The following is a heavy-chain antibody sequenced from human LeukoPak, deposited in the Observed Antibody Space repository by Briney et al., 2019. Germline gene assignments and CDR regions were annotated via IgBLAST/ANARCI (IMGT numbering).Heavy chain of an antibody. CDR1: GFTVSSNY. J-gene: IGHJ4*02. V-gene: IGHV4-39*07. CDR3: ARYHSGYDDY. D-gene: IGHD5-12*01. Sequence: GSLRLSCAASGFTVSSNYMSWIRQPPGKGLEWIGSIYYSGSTYYNPSLKSRVTISVDTSKNQFSLKLSSVTAADPAVYYCARYHSGYDDYWGQGTLVTVSS. CDR2: IYYSGST.